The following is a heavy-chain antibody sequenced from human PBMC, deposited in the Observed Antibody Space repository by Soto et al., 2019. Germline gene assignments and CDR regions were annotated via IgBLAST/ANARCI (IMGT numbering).Heavy chain of an antibody. CDR1: GFALRTHW. CDR3: ARDDGYRGFDC. V-gene: IGHV3-7*01. Sequence: EAQLVGSGGGLVQPGDSLRLSCAASGFALRTHWMSWVRQTPGKGLEWVANIKQDGSAKFYVDSVRGRFTISRDNANNSLYLQLNSLRAEDTAVYYCARDDGYRGFDCWGQGSLGTVSS. CDR2: IKQDGSAK. J-gene: IGHJ4*02. D-gene: IGHD6-25*01.